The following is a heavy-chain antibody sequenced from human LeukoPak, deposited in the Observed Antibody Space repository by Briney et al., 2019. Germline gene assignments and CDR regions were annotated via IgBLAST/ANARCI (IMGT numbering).Heavy chain of an antibody. V-gene: IGHV4-4*08. CDR1: GASMNFYY. CDR3: ARRGDSAPYFDS. CDR2: VYSSGRT. D-gene: IGHD2-21*02. Sequence: SETLSLTCNVSGASMNFYYWNWIRQTPGEGLQWIGYVYSSGRTDSNPSPKSRVTISVDTSRSLFSLRLTSVTAADTGVYYCARRGDSAPYFDSWGQGTLVTVSS. J-gene: IGHJ4*02.